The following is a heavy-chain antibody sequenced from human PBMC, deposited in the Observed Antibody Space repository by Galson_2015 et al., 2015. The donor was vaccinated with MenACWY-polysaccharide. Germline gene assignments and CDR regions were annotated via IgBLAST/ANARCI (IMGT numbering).Heavy chain of an antibody. CDR2: ISRNSGST. CDR3: AKDGQGAMAGSFDY. V-gene: IGHV3-9*01. Sequence: SLRLSCAASGLTFDDYAMHWVRQAPGKGLEWVSGISRNSGSTGYADSAKGRFTISRDNAKNSLYLQVNSLRAEDTALYYCAKDGQGAMAGSFDYWGQGTLVAVSS. CDR1: GLTFDDYA. J-gene: IGHJ4*02. D-gene: IGHD6-19*01.